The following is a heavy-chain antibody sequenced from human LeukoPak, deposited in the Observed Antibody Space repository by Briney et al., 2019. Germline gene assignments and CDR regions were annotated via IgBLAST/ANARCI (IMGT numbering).Heavy chain of an antibody. Sequence: GGSLRLSCAASGFTFSSYGMHWVRQAPGKGLEWVAFIRYDGSNKYYADSVKGRFTISRDNSKNTLYLQMNSLRAEDTAVYYCAKDYCSSTSCYFDYWGQGTLVTVSS. D-gene: IGHD2-2*01. CDR3: AKDYCSSTSCYFDY. CDR1: GFTFSSYG. V-gene: IGHV3-30*02. CDR2: IRYDGSNK. J-gene: IGHJ4*02.